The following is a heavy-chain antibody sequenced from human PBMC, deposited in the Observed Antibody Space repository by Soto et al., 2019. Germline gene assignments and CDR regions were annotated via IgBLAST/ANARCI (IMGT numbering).Heavy chain of an antibody. Sequence: SETLSLTCTVSGGSISSGDYYWSWIRQPPGKGLEWIGYIYYSGSTYYNPSLESRVTISVDTSKNQFSLKLSSVTAADTAVYYCARVVATTLNWFDPWGQGTLVTVSS. J-gene: IGHJ5*02. V-gene: IGHV4-30-4*01. D-gene: IGHD5-12*01. CDR1: GGSISSGDYY. CDR2: IYYSGST. CDR3: ARVVATTLNWFDP.